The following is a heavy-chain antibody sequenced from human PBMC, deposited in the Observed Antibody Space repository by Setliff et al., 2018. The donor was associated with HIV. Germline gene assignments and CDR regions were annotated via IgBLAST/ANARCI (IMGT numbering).Heavy chain of an antibody. CDR1: GGSISSYY. V-gene: IGHV4-59*01. CDR2: IYYSGST. Sequence: SETLSLTCTVSGGSISSYYWSWIRQPPGKGLEWIGYIYYSGSTNYNPSLKSRVTISIDTSKNQFYVNLFSVTSADTAIYYCARVVYDSGGFFTTAGPLYLDLWGRGTLVTVS. CDR3: ARVVYDSGGFFTTAGPLYLDL. J-gene: IGHJ2*01. D-gene: IGHD3-22*01.